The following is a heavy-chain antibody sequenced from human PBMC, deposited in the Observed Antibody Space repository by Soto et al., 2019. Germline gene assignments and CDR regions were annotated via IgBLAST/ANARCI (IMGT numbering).Heavy chain of an antibody. CDR1: GFSFSSYA. Sequence: QVRLVESGGGVVQPGRSLRLSCAASGFSFSSYAMHWVRQAPGKGLEWVAVISYDGSNKYYADSVKGRFSISRDNSKNTLYVQMNSLRAEDTAVYYCARIHTQQDLVGLGFDSWGQGTLVSVSS. V-gene: IGHV3-30-3*01. J-gene: IGHJ4*02. CDR2: ISYDGSNK. CDR3: ARIHTQQDLVGLGFDS. D-gene: IGHD2-2*01.